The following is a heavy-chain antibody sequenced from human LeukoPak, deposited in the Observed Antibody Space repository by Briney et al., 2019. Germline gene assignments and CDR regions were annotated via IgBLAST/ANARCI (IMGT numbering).Heavy chain of an antibody. CDR1: GFTFSSYE. CDR3: ARAAAGRTFDI. V-gene: IGHV3-48*03. J-gene: IGHJ3*02. D-gene: IGHD6-13*01. CDR2: ISSSGSTI. Sequence: GGSLRLSCAASGFTFSSYEMNWVRQAPGKGLEWVSYISSSGSTIYYADSVKGRFTISRDNAKNSLYLQMNSLRAEDTAVYYCARAAAGRTFDIWGQGTMVTVSS.